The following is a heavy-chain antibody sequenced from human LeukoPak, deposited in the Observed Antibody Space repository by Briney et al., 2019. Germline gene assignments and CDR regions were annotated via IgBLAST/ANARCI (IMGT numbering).Heavy chain of an antibody. D-gene: IGHD3-9*01. CDR3: ARRRGGYDILTGPIDY. CDR2: IYYSGST. CDR1: GGSISSSSYY. J-gene: IGHJ4*02. Sequence: SETLSLTCTVSGGSISSSSYYWGWIRQPPGEGLDWIGSIYYSGSTYYNPSLKSRVTISVDTSKNQFSLKLSSVTAADTAVYYCARRRGGYDILTGPIDYWGQGTLVTVSS. V-gene: IGHV4-39*01.